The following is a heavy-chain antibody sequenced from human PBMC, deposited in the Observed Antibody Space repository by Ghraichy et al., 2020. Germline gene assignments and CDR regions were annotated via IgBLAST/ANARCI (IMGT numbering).Heavy chain of an antibody. V-gene: IGHV3-7*01. CDR1: GFTFSSYW. Sequence: SCAASGFTFSSYWMSWVRQAPGKGLEWVANIKQDGSEKYYVDSVKGRFTISRDNAKNSLYLQMNSLRAEDTAVYYCARDLRRSLSFLGYYFDYWGQGTLVTVSS. CDR2: IKQDGSEK. J-gene: IGHJ4*02. CDR3: ARDLRRSLSFLGYYFDY. D-gene: IGHD2/OR15-2a*01.